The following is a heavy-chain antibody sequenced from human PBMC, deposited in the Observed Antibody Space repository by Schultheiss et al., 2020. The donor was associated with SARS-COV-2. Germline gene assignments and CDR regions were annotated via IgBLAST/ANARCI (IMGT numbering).Heavy chain of an antibody. D-gene: IGHD3-16*01. Sequence: SQTLSLTCTVSGGSISSYYWSWIRQPPGKGLEWIGSIYYSGSTYYNPSLKSRVTISVDKSKNQFSLKLSSVTAADTAVYYCARVGVGMDVWGQGTTVTVSS. CDR1: GGSISSYY. CDR2: IYYSGST. CDR3: ARVGVGMDV. V-gene: IGHV4-59*12. J-gene: IGHJ6*02.